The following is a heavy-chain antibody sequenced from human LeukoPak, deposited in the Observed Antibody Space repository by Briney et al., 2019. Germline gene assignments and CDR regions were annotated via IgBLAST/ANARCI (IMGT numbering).Heavy chain of an antibody. V-gene: IGHV1-46*01. J-gene: IGHJ4*02. Sequence: ASVKVSCKASGYTFTSYGISWVRQAPGRGLEWMGIINPSGGSTSCAQKFQGRVTMTRDTSTSTVYMELSSLRSEDTAVYYCASVGSGSYHLSPGDYWGQGTLVTVSS. CDR3: ASVGSGSYHLSPGDY. CDR1: GYTFTSYG. CDR2: INPSGGST. D-gene: IGHD1-26*01.